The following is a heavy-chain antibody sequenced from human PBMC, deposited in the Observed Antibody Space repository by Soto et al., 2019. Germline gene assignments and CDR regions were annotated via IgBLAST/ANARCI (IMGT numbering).Heavy chain of an antibody. CDR1: GFTFSSYG. V-gene: IGHV3-30*18. Sequence: GGSLRVSCAASGFTFSSYGMHWVRQAPGKGLEWVAVISYDGSNKYYADSVKGRFTISRDNSKNTLYLQMNSLRAEDTAVYYCAKDESCGDLLPNAIDYSGQGPLGTIS. CDR3: AKDESCGDLLPNAIDY. J-gene: IGHJ4*02. D-gene: IGHD3-10*01. CDR2: ISYDGSNK.